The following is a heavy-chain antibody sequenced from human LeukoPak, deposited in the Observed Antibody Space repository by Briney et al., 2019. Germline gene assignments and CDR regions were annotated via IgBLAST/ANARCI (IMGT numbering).Heavy chain of an antibody. Sequence: GGALRLSCAASTFTFSSYSMNWVRQAPGKGLECVSSISSGSTYKYYGDSVKGRCTISRDNAKNSLYLQMNSLRAEDTAVYFCATYLRNTVAGYYYFEYWGQGTLVTVSS. V-gene: IGHV3-21*01. D-gene: IGHD4-11*01. CDR1: TFTFSSYS. CDR3: ATYLRNTVAGYYYFEY. J-gene: IGHJ4*02. CDR2: ISSGSTYK.